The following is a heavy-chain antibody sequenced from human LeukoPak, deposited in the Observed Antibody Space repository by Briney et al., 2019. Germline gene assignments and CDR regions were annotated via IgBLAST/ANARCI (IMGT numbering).Heavy chain of an antibody. J-gene: IGHJ5*02. Sequence: SETLSLTCAVYGGSFSGYYWSWIRQPPGKGLEWIGEINHSGSTNYNPSLKSRVTMSVDTSKNQFSLKLSSVTAADTAVYYCARGEVYYYGSGIWFDPWGQGTLVTVSS. CDR3: ARGEVYYYGSGIWFDP. CDR1: GGSFSGYY. D-gene: IGHD3-10*01. CDR2: INHSGST. V-gene: IGHV4-34*01.